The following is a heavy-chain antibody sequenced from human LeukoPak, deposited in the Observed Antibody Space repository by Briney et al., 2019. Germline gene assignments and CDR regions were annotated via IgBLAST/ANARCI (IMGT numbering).Heavy chain of an antibody. V-gene: IGHV3-49*03. CDR3: TRELQTFGGADDAFDI. CDR2: IRSKAYGGIT. CDR1: GFTFGDYA. J-gene: IGHJ3*02. D-gene: IGHD3-16*01. Sequence: GRSLRLSCTASGFTFGDYAMSWFRQAPGKGLEWVGFIRSKAYGGITEYAASVKGRFTISRDDSKSIAYLQMNSLKTEDTAVYYCTRELQTFGGADDAFDIWGQGTMVTVSS.